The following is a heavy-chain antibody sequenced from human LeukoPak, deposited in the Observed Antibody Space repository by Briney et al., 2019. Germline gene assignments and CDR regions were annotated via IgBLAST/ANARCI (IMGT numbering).Heavy chain of an antibody. Sequence: PSETLSLTCTVSGGSISSYYWSWIRQPAGKGLEWIGRIYTSGSTNYNPSLKSRVTMSVDTSKNQFSLKLSSVTAADTAVYYCARRRYYDSSGRKKNWFDPWGQGTLVTVSS. CDR1: GGSISSYY. V-gene: IGHV4-4*07. CDR2: IYTSGST. D-gene: IGHD3-22*01. J-gene: IGHJ5*02. CDR3: ARRRYYDSSGRKKNWFDP.